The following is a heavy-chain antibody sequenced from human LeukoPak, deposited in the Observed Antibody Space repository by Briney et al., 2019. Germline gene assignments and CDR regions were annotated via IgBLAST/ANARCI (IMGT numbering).Heavy chain of an antibody. D-gene: IGHD3-22*01. J-gene: IGHJ6*02. V-gene: IGHV1-18*01. CDR2: ISAYNGNT. CDR3: ARAAKDSDYYYYGMDV. CDR1: GYTFTSYG. Sequence: ASVKVSCKASGYTFTSYGISWVRQAPGQGLEWMGWISAYNGNTNYAQKLQGRVTMTTDTSTSTAYMELRSLRSDDTAVYYCARAAKDSDYYYYGMDVWGQGTTVTVSS.